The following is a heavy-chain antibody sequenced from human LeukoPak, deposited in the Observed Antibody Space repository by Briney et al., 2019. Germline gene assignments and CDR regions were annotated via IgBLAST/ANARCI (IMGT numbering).Heavy chain of an antibody. CDR3: ARSDTAMVKVFDY. CDR2: INPNSGGT. J-gene: IGHJ4*02. V-gene: IGHV1-2*06. D-gene: IGHD5-18*01. CDR1: GYTFNGYY. Sequence: ASVKVSCKASGYTFNGYYMHWVRQAPGQGLEWMGRINPNSGGTNYAQKFQGRVTMTRDTSISTAYMELSRLRSDDTAVYYCARSDTAMVKVFDYWGQGTLVTVSS.